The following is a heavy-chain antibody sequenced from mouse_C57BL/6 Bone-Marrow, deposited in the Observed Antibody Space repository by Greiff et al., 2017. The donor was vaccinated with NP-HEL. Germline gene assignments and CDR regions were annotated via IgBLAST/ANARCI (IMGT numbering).Heavy chain of an antibody. CDR2: IYPRSGNT. CDR3: ARYYYGSSPFDY. V-gene: IGHV1-81*01. CDR1: GYTFTSYG. D-gene: IGHD1-1*01. Sequence: VQLQQSGAELARPGASVKLSCKASGYTFTSYGISWVKQRTGQGLEWIGEIYPRSGNTYYNEKFKGKATLTADKSSSTAYMELRSLTSEDSAVYFGARYYYGSSPFDYWGQGTTLTVSS. J-gene: IGHJ2*01.